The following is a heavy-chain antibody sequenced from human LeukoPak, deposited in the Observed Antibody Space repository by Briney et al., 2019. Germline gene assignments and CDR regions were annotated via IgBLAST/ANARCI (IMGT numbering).Heavy chain of an antibody. V-gene: IGHV3-23*01. Sequence: GGSLRLSCAASRFTFSSYAMSWVRQAPGKGLEWVSTISASGDTTYYADSLKGRSTISRDNSKDTLFLQVHSLRAEDTAVYYCARDHPSSYLFDYWGQGTLVTVSS. J-gene: IGHJ4*02. D-gene: IGHD6-6*01. CDR2: ISASGDTT. CDR1: RFTFSSYA. CDR3: ARDHPSSYLFDY.